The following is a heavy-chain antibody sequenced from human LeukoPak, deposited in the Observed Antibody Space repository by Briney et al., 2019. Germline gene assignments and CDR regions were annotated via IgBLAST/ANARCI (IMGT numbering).Heavy chain of an antibody. V-gene: IGHV3-11*05. J-gene: IGHJ4*02. CDR3: ARVGYYDSSPFDY. CDR2: ISSSSYT. D-gene: IGHD3-22*01. CDR1: GFTFSDYY. Sequence: PGGSLRLSCAASGFTFSDYYMSWIRQAPGKGLEWVSYISSSSYTNYADSVKGRFTISRDNAKNSLYLQMNSLRAEDTAVYYCARVGYYDSSPFDYWGQGTLVTVSS.